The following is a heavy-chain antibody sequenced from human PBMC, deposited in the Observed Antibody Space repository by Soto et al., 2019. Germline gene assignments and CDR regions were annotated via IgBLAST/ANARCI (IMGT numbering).Heavy chain of an antibody. Sequence: SETLSLTCTVSGGSIISGDYYWSWIRQPPGKGLEWIGYIYYSGSTYYNPSLKSRVTISVDTSKNQFSLKLSSVTAADTAVYYCAREGHRNYDFWSGYYLRNYYYGMDVWGQGTTVTVSS. V-gene: IGHV4-30-4*01. D-gene: IGHD3-3*01. CDR2: IYYSGST. J-gene: IGHJ6*02. CDR1: GGSIISGDYY. CDR3: AREGHRNYDFWSGYYLRNYYYGMDV.